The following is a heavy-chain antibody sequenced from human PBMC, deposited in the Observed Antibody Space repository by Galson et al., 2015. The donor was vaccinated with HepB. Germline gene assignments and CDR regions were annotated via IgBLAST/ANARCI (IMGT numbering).Heavy chain of an antibody. J-gene: IGHJ6*02. V-gene: IGHV1-18*04. Sequence: SVKVSCKASGYTFTSYGISWVRQAPGQGLEWMGWISAYNGNTNYAQKLQGRVTMTTDTSTSTAYMELGSLRSDDTAVYYCARESITMTRRNYGMDVWGQGTTVTVSS. D-gene: IGHD3-22*01. CDR3: ARESITMTRRNYGMDV. CDR1: GYTFTSYG. CDR2: ISAYNGNT.